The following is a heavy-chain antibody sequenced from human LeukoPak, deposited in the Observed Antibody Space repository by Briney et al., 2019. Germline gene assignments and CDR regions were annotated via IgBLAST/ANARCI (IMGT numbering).Heavy chain of an antibody. CDR3: ARDEGTNGSDY. J-gene: IGHJ4*02. Sequence: ASVKVSCTASGYTFTSYYMHWVRQAPGQGLEWMGIINPSGGSTSYAQKFQGRVTMTRDTSTSTVYMELSSLRSEDTAVYYCARDEGTNGSDYWGQGTLVTVSS. V-gene: IGHV1-46*01. CDR1: GYTFTSYY. CDR2: INPSGGST. D-gene: IGHD1-1*01.